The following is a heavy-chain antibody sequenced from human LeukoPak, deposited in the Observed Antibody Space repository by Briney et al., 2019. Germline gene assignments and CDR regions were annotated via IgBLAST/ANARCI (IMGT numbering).Heavy chain of an antibody. CDR2: ISAYNGNT. D-gene: IGHD3-9*01. Sequence: GASVKVSCKASGYTFTSYGISWVRQAPGQGLEWMGWISAYNGNTNYAQKLQGRVTMTTDTSTSTAYMELRSLRSDDTAVYYCARVYDILTGLGSYGMDVWGQGTTVTVSS. V-gene: IGHV1-18*01. CDR1: GYTFTSYG. J-gene: IGHJ6*02. CDR3: ARVYDILTGLGSYGMDV.